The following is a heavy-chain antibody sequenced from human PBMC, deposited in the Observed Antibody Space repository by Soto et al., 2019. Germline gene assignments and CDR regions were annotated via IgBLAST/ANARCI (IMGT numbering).Heavy chain of an antibody. CDR1: VYTFSNYG. CDR2: IIPHNGDT. V-gene: IGHV1-18*04. Sequence: XSVKFSCKASVYTFSNYGITWVRQAPGQGLEWMGWIIPHNGDTKYAQRLQGRVTMTADTSTSTSYMELRSLSSDDTAVFYCARDLVGATFGRYGLDVWGQGATVTVS. CDR3: ARDLVGATFGRYGLDV. J-gene: IGHJ6*02. D-gene: IGHD1-26*01.